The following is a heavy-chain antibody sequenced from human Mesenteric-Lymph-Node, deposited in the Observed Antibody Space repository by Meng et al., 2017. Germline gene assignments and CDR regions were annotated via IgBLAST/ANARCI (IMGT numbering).Heavy chain of an antibody. Sequence: EVQLVESGGGLFQPVGSLMLSCAASGFTFSSYWMHWVRQAPGKGLVWVSRINSDGSSTSYADSVKGRFTISRDNAKNTLYLQMNSLRAEDTAVYYCARDWLGQYFDYWGQGTLVTVSS. V-gene: IGHV3-74*01. CDR3: ARDWLGQYFDY. D-gene: IGHD3-10*01. CDR2: INSDGSST. J-gene: IGHJ4*02. CDR1: GFTFSSYW.